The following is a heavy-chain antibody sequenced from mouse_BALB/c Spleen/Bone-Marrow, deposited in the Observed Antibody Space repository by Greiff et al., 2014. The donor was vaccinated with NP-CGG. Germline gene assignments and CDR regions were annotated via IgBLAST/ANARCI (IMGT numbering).Heavy chain of an antibody. CDR1: GFGFCRYW. J-gene: IGHJ2*01. CDR3: ATTMITTLDY. CDR2: INPDSSTI. Sequence: SGGGLGQPGGSLKLSFAASGFGFCRYWVGLVRPAPGERRKWIGEINPDSSTINYTPSLKDKFIISRDNAKNTLYLQMSKVRSEDTALYYCATTMITTLDYWGQGTTLTVSS. D-gene: IGHD2-4*01. V-gene: IGHV4-1*02.